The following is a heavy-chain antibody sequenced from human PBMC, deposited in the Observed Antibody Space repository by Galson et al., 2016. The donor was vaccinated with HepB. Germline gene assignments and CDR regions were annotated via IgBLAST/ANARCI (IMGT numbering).Heavy chain of an antibody. CDR2: IRSKANSYAT. Sequence: SLRLSCAASGFSFSGSAMHWVRQASGKGLEWVGRIRSKANSYATAYAASVKGRFTISGDDSKNMAYLQMNSLKTEDTAVYYCARLDYYDSSGIAANYWGQGTLVTVSS. CDR3: ARLDYYDSSGIAANY. CDR1: GFSFSGSA. V-gene: IGHV3-73*01. D-gene: IGHD3-22*01. J-gene: IGHJ4*02.